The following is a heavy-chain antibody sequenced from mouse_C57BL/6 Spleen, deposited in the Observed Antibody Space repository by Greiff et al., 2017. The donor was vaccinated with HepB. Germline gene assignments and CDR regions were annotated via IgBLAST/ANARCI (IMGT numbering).Heavy chain of an antibody. CDR1: GYTFTGYW. V-gene: IGHV1-9*01. Sequence: VQLQESGAELMKPGASVKLSCKATGYTFTGYWIEWVKQRPGHGLEWIGEILPGSGSTNYNEKFKGKATFTADTSSNTAYMQLSSLTTEDSAIYYCARGIYYYGSRRDYYAMDYWGQGTSVTVSS. J-gene: IGHJ4*01. D-gene: IGHD1-1*01. CDR3: ARGIYYYGSRRDYYAMDY. CDR2: ILPGSGST.